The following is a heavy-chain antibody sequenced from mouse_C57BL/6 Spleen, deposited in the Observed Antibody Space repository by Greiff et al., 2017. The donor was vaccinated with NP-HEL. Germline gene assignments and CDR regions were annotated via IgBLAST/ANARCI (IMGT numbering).Heavy chain of an antibody. CDR2: ISDGGSYT. CDR3: ARSDYYGSSPWYFDV. Sequence: EVQLVESGGGLVKPGGSLKLSCAASGFTFSSYAMSWVRQTPEKRLEWVATISDGGSYTYYPDNVKGRFTISRDNAKNNLYLQMSHLKSEDTAVYYCARSDYYGSSPWYFDVWGTGTTVTVSS. CDR1: GFTFSSYA. J-gene: IGHJ1*03. D-gene: IGHD1-1*01. V-gene: IGHV5-4*01.